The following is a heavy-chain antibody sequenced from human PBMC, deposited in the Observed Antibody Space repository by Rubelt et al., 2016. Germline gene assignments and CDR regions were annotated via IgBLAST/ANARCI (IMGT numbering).Heavy chain of an antibody. CDR1: GFTFSSYA. Sequence: EARGGLVQPGGSLRLSCAASGFTFSSYAMSWVRQAPGKGLVWVSRVNPDGSRTDYADSAKGRFTISRDNAKNTLYLQMNSLRAEDTAVYYCARRVAYGYLDNWGQGTLVTVSS. J-gene: IGHJ4*02. D-gene: IGHD3-10*01. V-gene: IGHV3-74*02. CDR3: ARRVAYGYLDN. CDR2: VNPDGSRT.